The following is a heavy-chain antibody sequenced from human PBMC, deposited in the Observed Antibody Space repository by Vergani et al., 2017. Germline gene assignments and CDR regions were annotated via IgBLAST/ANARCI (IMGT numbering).Heavy chain of an antibody. Sequence: QLQLQESGPGLVKPSETLSLTCTVSGGSISSSSYYWGWIRQPPGKGLEWIGSIYYSGSTYYNPSLKSRVTISVDTSKNQFSLKLSSVTTADTAVYYCARAAEMATIRPFDYWGQGTLVTVSS. CDR3: ARAAEMATIRPFDY. CDR2: IYYSGST. D-gene: IGHD5-24*01. CDR1: GGSISSSSYY. V-gene: IGHV4-39*07. J-gene: IGHJ4*02.